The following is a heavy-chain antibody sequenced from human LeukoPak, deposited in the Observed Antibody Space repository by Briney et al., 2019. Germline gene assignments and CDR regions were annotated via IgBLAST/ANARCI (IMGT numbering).Heavy chain of an antibody. J-gene: IGHJ4*02. D-gene: IGHD4-17*01. CDR3: ARGGGTMTTVTTASLNFDY. CDR2: IYYSGST. V-gene: IGHV4-59*08. Sequence: SETLSLTCTVSGGSISSYYWSWIRQPPGKGLEWIGYIYYSGSTNYNPSLKSRVTISVDTSKNQFSLKLSSVTAADTAVYYCARGGGTMTTVTTASLNFDYWGQGTLVTVSS. CDR1: GGSISSYY.